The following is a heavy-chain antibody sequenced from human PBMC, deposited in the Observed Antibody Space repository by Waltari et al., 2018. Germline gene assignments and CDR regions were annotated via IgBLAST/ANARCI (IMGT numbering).Heavy chain of an antibody. CDR3: ARGSYYDFWSGYRNYYGMDV. Sequence: QVQLVQSGAEVKKPGASVKVSCKASGYTFTSYDINVVRQATGQGLEWMGWMNPNSGNTGYAQKFQGRVTMTRNTSISTAYMELSSLRSEDTAVYYCARGSYYDFWSGYRNYYGMDVWGQGTTVTVSS. V-gene: IGHV1-8*01. J-gene: IGHJ6*02. D-gene: IGHD3-3*01. CDR1: GYTFTSYD. CDR2: MNPNSGNT.